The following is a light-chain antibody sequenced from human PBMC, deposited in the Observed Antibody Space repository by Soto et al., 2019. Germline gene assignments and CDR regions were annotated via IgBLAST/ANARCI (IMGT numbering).Light chain of an antibody. J-gene: IGKJ1*01. V-gene: IGKV1-13*02. Sequence: AIQLTQSPSSLSASVGARVTITCRASQGIRSSLAWFQQKAGNPPKVLIYEASVLETGVSSRFSGSGSGTDFTLSISSLQPEDFATYYCQQFNSYQWTFGQGTTVEVK. CDR2: EAS. CDR1: QGIRSS. CDR3: QQFNSYQWT.